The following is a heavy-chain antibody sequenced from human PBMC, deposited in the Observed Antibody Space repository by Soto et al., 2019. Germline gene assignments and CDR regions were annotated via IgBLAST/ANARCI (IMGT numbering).Heavy chain of an antibody. Sequence: QVQLVQSGAEVKKPGASVKVSCKASGYTFTSYGISWVRQAPGQGLEWMGWISAYNGNTNYAQKLQGRVTMTTDTSTSTAYMELRSLRSDDTAVYYCARDEGIRYFDWVSVYYYGMDVWGQGTTVTVSS. CDR3: ARDEGIRYFDWVSVYYYGMDV. CDR2: ISAYNGNT. CDR1: GYTFTSYG. J-gene: IGHJ6*02. V-gene: IGHV1-18*01. D-gene: IGHD3-9*01.